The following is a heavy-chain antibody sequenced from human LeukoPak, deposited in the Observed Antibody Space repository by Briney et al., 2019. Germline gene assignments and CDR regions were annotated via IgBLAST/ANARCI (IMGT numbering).Heavy chain of an antibody. Sequence: GGSLRLSCAASGFTFSSYWMSWVRQAPGKGLEWVANIQQDGSEKYYVDSVKGRFTISRDNAKNSLYLQMNSLRAEDTAVYYCARDLGYYGSGSYYFDYWGQGTLVTVST. CDR1: GFTFSSYW. V-gene: IGHV3-7*01. CDR3: ARDLGYYGSGSYYFDY. J-gene: IGHJ4*02. CDR2: IQQDGSEK. D-gene: IGHD3-10*01.